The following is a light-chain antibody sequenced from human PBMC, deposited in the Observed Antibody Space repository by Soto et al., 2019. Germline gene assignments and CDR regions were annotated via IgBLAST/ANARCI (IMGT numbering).Light chain of an antibody. J-gene: IGKJ4*01. CDR2: AAS. Sequence: EIVMTQSPATLSLSPGERATLSCRASQSLGSHLAWYQQKPGQAPRLLIYAASTRATGIPARFSGSGSGIEFSLTISNLQSEDFAVYYCQQYNNWPPITFGGGTKVEIK. CDR3: QQYNNWPPIT. V-gene: IGKV3-15*01. CDR1: QSLGSH.